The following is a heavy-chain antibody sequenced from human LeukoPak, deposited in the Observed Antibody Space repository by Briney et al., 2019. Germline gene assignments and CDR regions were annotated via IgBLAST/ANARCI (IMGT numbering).Heavy chain of an antibody. CDR1: GGSFSGYY. D-gene: IGHD3-10*01. J-gene: IGHJ4*02. Sequence: SETLSLTCAVYGGSFSGYYWSWIHQPPGKGLEWIGEINHSGSTNYNPSLKSRVTISVDTSKNQFSLKLSSVTAADTAVYYCARGVRTYYGSGSYCDYWGQGTLVTVSS. CDR2: INHSGST. V-gene: IGHV4-34*01. CDR3: ARGVRTYYGSGSYCDY.